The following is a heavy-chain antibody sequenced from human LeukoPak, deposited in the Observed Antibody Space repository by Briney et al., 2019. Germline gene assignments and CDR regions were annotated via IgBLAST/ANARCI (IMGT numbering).Heavy chain of an antibody. CDR1: GGSISSYY. CDR2: IYTSGST. D-gene: IGHD3-16*02. CDR3: ASHKAIYDYVWGRYRPSQFDY. V-gene: IGHV4-4*07. Sequence: PSETLSLTCTVSGGSISSYYWSWIRQPAGKGLEWIGRIYTSGSTNYNPSLKSRVTMSVDTSKNQFSLKLSSVTAADTAVYYCASHKAIYDYVWGRYRPSQFDYWGQGTLVTVSS. J-gene: IGHJ4*02.